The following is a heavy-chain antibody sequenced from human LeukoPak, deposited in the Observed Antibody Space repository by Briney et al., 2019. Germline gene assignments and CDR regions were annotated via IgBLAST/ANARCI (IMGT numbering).Heavy chain of an antibody. CDR3: ARSYSNHLFGMDV. CDR1: GFTFSTYI. J-gene: IGHJ6*02. CDR2: ISHDGGNT. Sequence: GRSLRLSCAASGFTFSTYIMHWVRQAPGKGLEWVAVISHDGGNTLYADSLKGRFAISRDSSKNTLFLQMNSLGAEDTAVYYCARSYSNHLFGMDVWGQGTTVTVS. D-gene: IGHD4-11*01. V-gene: IGHV3-30*09.